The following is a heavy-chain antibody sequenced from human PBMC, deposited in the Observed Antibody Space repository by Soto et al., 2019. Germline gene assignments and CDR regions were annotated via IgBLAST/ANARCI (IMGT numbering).Heavy chain of an antibody. CDR2: ISAYNGNT. D-gene: IGHD2-15*01. Sequence: GASVKVSCNASGYTFTSYGISWVRQAPGQVLEWMGWISAYNGNTNYAQKLQGRVTMTTDTSTSTAYMELRSLRSDDTAVYYCARGRGCSGGSCYSFGRFYYYGMDVWGQGTTVTVSS. J-gene: IGHJ6*02. CDR3: ARGRGCSGGSCYSFGRFYYYGMDV. V-gene: IGHV1-18*01. CDR1: GYTFTSYG.